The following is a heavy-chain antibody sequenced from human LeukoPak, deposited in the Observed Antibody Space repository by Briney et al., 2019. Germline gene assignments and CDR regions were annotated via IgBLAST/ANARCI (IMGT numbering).Heavy chain of an antibody. D-gene: IGHD3-10*01. CDR3: ARDSRWITMVRGVISPSFDY. J-gene: IGHJ4*02. CDR1: GFTFSSYA. CDR2: ISGSGGST. Sequence: GGSLRLSCAASGFTFSSYAMSWVRQAPGKGLEWVSAISGSGGSTYYADSVKGRFTISRDNSKNTLYLQMNSLRAEDTAVYYCARDSRWITMVRGVISPSFDYWGQGTLVTVSS. V-gene: IGHV3-23*01.